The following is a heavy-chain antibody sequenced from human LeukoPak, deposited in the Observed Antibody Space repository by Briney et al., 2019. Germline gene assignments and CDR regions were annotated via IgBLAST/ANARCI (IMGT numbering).Heavy chain of an antibody. CDR1: GGSFSRYY. J-gene: IGHJ4*02. Sequence: PSETLSLTCTVSGGSFSRYYWSWIRQPPGKGLEWIGSIYYSGPTNYNPSLQSRVTISVDTSKNQFSLKLSSVTAADTAVYYCARHRVHSSSRDIDYWGQGTLVTVSS. CDR2: IYYSGPT. D-gene: IGHD6-6*01. V-gene: IGHV4-59*08. CDR3: ARHRVHSSSRDIDY.